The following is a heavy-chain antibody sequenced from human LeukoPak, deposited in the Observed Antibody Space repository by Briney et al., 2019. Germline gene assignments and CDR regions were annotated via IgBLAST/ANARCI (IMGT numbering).Heavy chain of an antibody. V-gene: IGHV3-7*01. CDR3: TSWGDTTAEYFQR. CDR2: INPDGRDT. D-gene: IGHD2-21*02. Sequence: GGSLRLSCVVSGFTFNRCWMNWVRQAPGKGLEWVAHINPDGRDTYYVNSVKGRFTISRDNAQNSMYLQMNSLRVEDTAVYYCTSWGDTTAEYFQRWGQGTLVTVSS. J-gene: IGHJ1*01. CDR1: GFTFNRCW.